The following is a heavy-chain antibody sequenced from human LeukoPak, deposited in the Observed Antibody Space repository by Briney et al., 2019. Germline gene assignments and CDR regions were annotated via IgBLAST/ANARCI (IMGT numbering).Heavy chain of an antibody. CDR1: GGSISSSNYY. CDR3: ARTVTAPLGYYFDY. CDR2: IYYSGST. V-gene: IGHV4-39*07. J-gene: IGHJ4*02. Sequence: SETLSLTCTVSGGSISSSNYYWGWIRQPPGKGLEWIGSIYYSGSTYYNPSLKSRVTISVDTSKNQFSLKLSSVTAADTAVYYCARTVTAPLGYYFDYWGQGTLVTVSS. D-gene: IGHD2-21*02.